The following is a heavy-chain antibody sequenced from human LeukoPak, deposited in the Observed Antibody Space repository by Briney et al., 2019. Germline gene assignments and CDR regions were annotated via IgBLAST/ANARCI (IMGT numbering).Heavy chain of an antibody. Sequence: GGSLRLSCAASGFPFSDYYMSWIRQAPGKGLEWVSYISSSGSTIYYADSVKGRFTISRDNAKNSLYLQMNSLRDEDTAVYYCASRNSKWLVNYFDYWGQGTLVTVSS. D-gene: IGHD6-19*01. V-gene: IGHV3-11*04. CDR3: ASRNSKWLVNYFDY. CDR2: ISSSGSTI. CDR1: GFPFSDYY. J-gene: IGHJ4*02.